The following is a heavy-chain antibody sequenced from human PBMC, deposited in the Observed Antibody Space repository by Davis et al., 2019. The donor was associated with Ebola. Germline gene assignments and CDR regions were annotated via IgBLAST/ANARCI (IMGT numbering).Heavy chain of an antibody. D-gene: IGHD5-12*01. CDR2: IWYDGSNT. J-gene: IGHJ6*02. CDR1: GFTFSSYG. V-gene: IGHV3-33*01. Sequence: GGSLRLSCAASGFTFSSYGMHWVRQAPGKGLEWVAVIWYDGSNTYYADSVKGRFTISRDNSKNTVYLQMNSLRAEDTAVYYCARGASGYSGYDLAEYYYYGMDVWGQGTTVTVSS. CDR3: ARGASGYSGYDLAEYYYYGMDV.